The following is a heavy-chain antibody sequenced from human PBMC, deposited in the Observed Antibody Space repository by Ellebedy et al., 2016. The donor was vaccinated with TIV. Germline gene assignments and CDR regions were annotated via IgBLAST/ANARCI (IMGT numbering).Heavy chain of an antibody. CDR1: GGTFSSSA. D-gene: IGHD4-17*01. CDR3: VRAPYGRGMDV. CDR2: IIPIFGTA. Sequence: AASVKVSCKASGGTFSSSAISWVRQAPGQGLEWMGGIIPIFGTANYAQKFQGRVTITADESTSTAYMELSSLRSEDTAVYYCVRAPYGRGMDVWGQGTTVTVSS. J-gene: IGHJ6*02. V-gene: IGHV1-69*13.